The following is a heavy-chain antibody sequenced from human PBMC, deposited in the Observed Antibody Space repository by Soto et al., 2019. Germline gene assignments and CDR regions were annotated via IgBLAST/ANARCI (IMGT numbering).Heavy chain of an antibody. CDR1: GGSISSGGYY. D-gene: IGHD6-13*01. CDR3: ARGSHTSTWS. V-gene: IGHV4-31*03. CDR2: IYYSGST. Sequence: SETLSLTCTVSGGSISSGGYYWSWIRQHPGKGLEWIGYIYYSGSTYYNPSLKSRVTISVDTSKNQFSLQLHSVTPEDTAVYYCARGSHTSTWSWGQGTLVTVSS. J-gene: IGHJ5*02.